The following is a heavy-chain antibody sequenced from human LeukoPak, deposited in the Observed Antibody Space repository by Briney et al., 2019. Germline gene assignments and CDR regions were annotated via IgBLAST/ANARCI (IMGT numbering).Heavy chain of an antibody. CDR3: ARDEYYDFWSGYYYGMDV. V-gene: IGHV4-4*07. CDR1: GCSFSSYY. D-gene: IGHD3-3*01. Sequence: SETLSLTCTVSGCSFSSYYWSWIRQPAGKGLEWIGRIYTSGSTNYNPSLKSRVTMSVDTSKNQFSLKLSSVTAADTAVYYCARDEYYDFWSGYYYGMDVWGQGTTVTVSS. CDR2: IYTSGST. J-gene: IGHJ6*02.